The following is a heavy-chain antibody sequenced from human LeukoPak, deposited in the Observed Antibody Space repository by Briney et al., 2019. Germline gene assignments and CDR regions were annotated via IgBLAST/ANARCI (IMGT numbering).Heavy chain of an antibody. CDR1: GFTFSSYA. D-gene: IGHD6-13*01. CDR2: ISYDGSNK. CDR3: ARETIAAAGSRFDY. V-gene: IGHV3-30-3*01. J-gene: IGHJ4*02. Sequence: GGSLRLSCAASGFTFSSYAMHWVRQAPGKGLEWVAVISYDGSNKYYADSVKGRFTISRDNSKNTLYLQMNSLRAEDTAVYYCARETIAAAGSRFDYWGQGTLVTVSS.